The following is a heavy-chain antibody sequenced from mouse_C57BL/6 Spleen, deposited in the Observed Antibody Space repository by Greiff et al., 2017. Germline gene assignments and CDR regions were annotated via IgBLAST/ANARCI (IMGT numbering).Heavy chain of an antibody. CDR3: AKNYYGSSGGYYFDY. CDR1: GYAFSSSW. J-gene: IGHJ2*01. D-gene: IGHD1-1*01. Sequence: QVQLQQSGPELVKPGASVKISCKASGYAFSSSWMNWVKQRPGKGLEWIGRIYPGDGDTTYNGKFKGKATLTADKSSSPAYMQLSSLTSEDSAVYFCAKNYYGSSGGYYFDYWGQGTTLTVSS. CDR2: IYPGDGDT. V-gene: IGHV1-82*01.